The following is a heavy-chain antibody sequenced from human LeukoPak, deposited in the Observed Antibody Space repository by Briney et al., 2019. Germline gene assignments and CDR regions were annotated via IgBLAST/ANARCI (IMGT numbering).Heavy chain of an antibody. J-gene: IGHJ4*02. CDR1: RGTLSSYA. CDR3: GRVYSSGCYRHFDY. V-gene: IGHV1-69*13. Sequence: VNVSCKPSRGTLSSYAIRWVRQAPQQGVEWMGGIIPTFGTANYAQKFQGGVTITADKSTSTASMELSSLRLGDPAAYYCGRVYSSGCYRHFDYWGQGTLVTVSS. CDR2: IIPTFGTA. D-gene: IGHD6-19*01.